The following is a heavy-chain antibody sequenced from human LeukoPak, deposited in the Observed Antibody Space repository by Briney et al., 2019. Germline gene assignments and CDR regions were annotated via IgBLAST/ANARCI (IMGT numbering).Heavy chain of an antibody. Sequence: PSETLSLTCTVSGGSISSSSYYWGWIRQPPGKGLEWIGSIYYSGSSYYNPSLRSRVTISVDTSKNQFSLMLSSVTAADTAVYYCARLGDTVTTDRCFDYWGQGTLVTVSS. CDR2: IYYSGSS. V-gene: IGHV4-39*01. J-gene: IGHJ4*02. CDR1: GGSISSSSYY. D-gene: IGHD4-17*01. CDR3: ARLGDTVTTDRCFDY.